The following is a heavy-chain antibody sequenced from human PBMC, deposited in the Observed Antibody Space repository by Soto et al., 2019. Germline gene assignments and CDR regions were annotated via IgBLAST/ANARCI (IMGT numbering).Heavy chain of an antibody. V-gene: IGHV3-33*01. CDR2: IWYDGSNK. Sequence: SLRLSCAASGFTFSSYGMHWVRQAPGKGLEWVAVIWYDGSNKYYADSVKGRFTISRDNSKNTLYLQMNSLRAEDTAVYYCARESHLTYCSGGSCYSFYSEMYYYYGMDVWGQGTTVTVSS. D-gene: IGHD2-15*01. J-gene: IGHJ6*02. CDR3: ARESHLTYCSGGSCYSFYSEMYYYYGMDV. CDR1: GFTFSSYG.